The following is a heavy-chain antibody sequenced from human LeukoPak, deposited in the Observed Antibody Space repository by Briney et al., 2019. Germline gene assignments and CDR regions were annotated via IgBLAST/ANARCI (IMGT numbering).Heavy chain of an antibody. CDR1: GFSFSSYW. V-gene: IGHV3-7*01. J-gene: IGHJ4*02. Sequence: GGSLRLSCAASGFSFSSYWMSWVRQAPGKGLEWVANTNQGGSAKNYVDSVRGRFTISRDNAENSLYLQMNSLRAEDTAVYYCAREGFLDYWGQGTLVTVSS. D-gene: IGHD2/OR15-2a*01. CDR2: TNQGGSAK. CDR3: AREGFLDY.